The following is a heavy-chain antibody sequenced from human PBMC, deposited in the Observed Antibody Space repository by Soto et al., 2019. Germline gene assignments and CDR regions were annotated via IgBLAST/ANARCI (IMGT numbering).Heavy chain of an antibody. D-gene: IGHD3-22*01. CDR2: ISAYNGNT. CDR1: GYTFTSYG. J-gene: IGHJ4*02. CDR3: ASLDHYYDSSGYYSDY. Sequence: ASVKVSCKASGYTFTSYGISWVRQAPGQGLEWMGWISAYNGNTNYAQKLRGRVTMTTDTSTSTAYMELRSLRSDDTAVYYCASLDHYYDSSGYYSDYWGQGTLVTVSS. V-gene: IGHV1-18*01.